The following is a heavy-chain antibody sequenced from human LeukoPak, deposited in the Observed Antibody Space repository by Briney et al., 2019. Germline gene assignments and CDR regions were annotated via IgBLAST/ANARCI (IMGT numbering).Heavy chain of an antibody. J-gene: IGHJ4*02. V-gene: IGHV4-34*01. CDR1: GGSFSGYY. CDR2: TSHSGST. Sequence: SETLSLTCAVYGGSFSGYYWSWIRQPPGKGLEWIGETSHSGSTNYNPSLESRVTISADTSKNQFSLKLTSVTAADTAVYYCARGYYYDSSGYYLGYWGQGNLVTVSS. CDR3: ARGYYYDSSGYYLGY. D-gene: IGHD3-22*01.